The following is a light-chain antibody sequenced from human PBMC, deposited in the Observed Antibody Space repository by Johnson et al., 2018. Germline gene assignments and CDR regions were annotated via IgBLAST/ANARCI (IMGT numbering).Light chain of an antibody. Sequence: QSVLTQPPSVSAAPGQKVTISCSGSSSNIGNNYVSWYQQLPATAPKLLIYENNKRPSGIPDRFSGSKSGTSATLGITGLQTGDEADYYCGTWDSSLSAGNVFGTCTKATVL. J-gene: IGLJ1*01. CDR3: GTWDSSLSAGNV. V-gene: IGLV1-51*02. CDR2: ENN. CDR1: SSNIGNNY.